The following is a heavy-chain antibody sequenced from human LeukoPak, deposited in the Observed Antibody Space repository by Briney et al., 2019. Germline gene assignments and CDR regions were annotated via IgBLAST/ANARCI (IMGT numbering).Heavy chain of an antibody. CDR2: IRYDGSNK. Sequence: PGGSLRLSCAASGFTFSSYGMHWVRQAPGKGLEWVAFIRYDGSNKYYADSVKGRFTISRDNSKNTLYLHVNSLRPEDTAVYYCARGWRVGNWGQGTLVTVSS. CDR1: GFTFSSYG. D-gene: IGHD3-10*01. V-gene: IGHV3-30*02. J-gene: IGHJ4*02. CDR3: ARGWRVGN.